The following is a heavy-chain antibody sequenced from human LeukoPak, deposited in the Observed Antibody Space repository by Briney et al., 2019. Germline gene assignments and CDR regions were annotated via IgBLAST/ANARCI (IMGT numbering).Heavy chain of an antibody. D-gene: IGHD6-13*01. J-gene: IGHJ4*02. Sequence: SETLSLTCTVSGGSISSYYWSWIRQPPGKGLEWLGYIYYTGSTNYNPSLKSRVTISVDTSKKQFSLKLSSVTAADTAVYYCAREDIAAAGQDYWGQGTLVTVSS. V-gene: IGHV4-59*01. CDR3: AREDIAAAGQDY. CDR1: GGSISSYY. CDR2: IYYTGST.